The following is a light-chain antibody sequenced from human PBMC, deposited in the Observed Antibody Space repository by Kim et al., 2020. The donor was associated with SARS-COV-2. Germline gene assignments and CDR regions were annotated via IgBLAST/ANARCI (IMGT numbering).Light chain of an antibody. CDR3: QQYSSSPAT. V-gene: IGKV3-20*01. CDR1: QSVSSNY. Sequence: PGESAALSGRASQSVSSNYLAWYQQKPGQAPRLLIYGASSRATGIPDRFSGRGSGTDFTLTITRLEPEDFAVYYCQQYSSSPATFGQGTKVDIK. J-gene: IGKJ1*01. CDR2: GAS.